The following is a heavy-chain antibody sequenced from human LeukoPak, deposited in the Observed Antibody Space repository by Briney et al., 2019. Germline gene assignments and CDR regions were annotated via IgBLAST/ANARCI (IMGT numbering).Heavy chain of an antibody. Sequence: SETLSLTCTVSRVSISSAGYFWSWIPQPAGKGLEWIGRVYTSGRTNYIPSLKSRVTISLDTSKNQFSLKLSSVTAADTAVYYCARGGIAAAGTEGDFDYWGQGTLVTVSS. V-gene: IGHV4-61*02. CDR1: RVSISSAGYF. J-gene: IGHJ4*02. CDR3: ARGGIAAAGTEGDFDY. D-gene: IGHD6-13*01. CDR2: VYTSGRT.